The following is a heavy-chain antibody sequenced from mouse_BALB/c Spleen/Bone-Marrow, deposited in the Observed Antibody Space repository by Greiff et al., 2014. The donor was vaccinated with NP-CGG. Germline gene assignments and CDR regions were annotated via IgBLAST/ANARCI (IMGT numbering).Heavy chain of an antibody. CDR3: ARDTMDY. J-gene: IGHJ4*01. Sequence: VHLVESGPELVKPRASVRISCKASGYTFTSYYIHWVKQRPGQGLEWIGWIYPGNVNTKYNEKFKGKATLTADKSSSTAYMQLSSLTSEDSAVYFCARDTMDYWGQGTSVTVSS. CDR1: GYTFTSYY. V-gene: IGHV1S56*01. CDR2: IYPGNVNT.